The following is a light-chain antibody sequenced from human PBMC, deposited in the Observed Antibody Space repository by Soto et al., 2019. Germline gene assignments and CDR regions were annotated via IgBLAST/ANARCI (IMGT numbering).Light chain of an antibody. CDR1: QDVSRS. CDR3: QQRSTWPPIT. CDR2: AAS. V-gene: IGKV1-9*01. J-gene: IGKJ5*01. Sequence: TQLSTKRSLQPASVEDRITIACPASQDVSRSVGWYQQKPGTAPKLLISAASTLNSGVPSRFSGSGSGTDFTLTISGLEPEDFAVYYCQQRSTWPPITFGQGTRLEIK.